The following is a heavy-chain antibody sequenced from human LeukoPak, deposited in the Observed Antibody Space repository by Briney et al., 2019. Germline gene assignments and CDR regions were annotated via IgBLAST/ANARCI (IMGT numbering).Heavy chain of an antibody. Sequence: SVKVSCKASVYTLTRYGINWVRQAPGQGLEWMGRIIPILGIANYAQKFQGRVTITADKSTSTAYMELSSLRSEDTAVYYCARDPEGVYCGGDCYFDYWGQGTLVTVSS. CDR3: ARDPEGVYCGGDCYFDY. CDR1: VYTLTRYG. CDR2: IIPILGIA. D-gene: IGHD2-21*02. J-gene: IGHJ4*02. V-gene: IGHV1-69*04.